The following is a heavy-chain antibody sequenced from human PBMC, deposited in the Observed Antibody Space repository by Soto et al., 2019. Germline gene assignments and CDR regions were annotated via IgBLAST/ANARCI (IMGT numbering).Heavy chain of an antibody. CDR1: GFSLSTSGMG. V-gene: IGHV2-5*02. CDR3: AHRPATNPEHYFDY. Sequence: QITLKESGPTLVKAAQPLTLTCTCSGFSLSTSGMGVCWIRQPPGKALEWLALIYWDDDKRYSPSLRSRPTITQHTSKTQVVLTMTNMAPVDTATYYCAHRPATNPEHYFDYRGQGTLVTVSS. J-gene: IGHJ4*02. CDR2: IYWDDDK.